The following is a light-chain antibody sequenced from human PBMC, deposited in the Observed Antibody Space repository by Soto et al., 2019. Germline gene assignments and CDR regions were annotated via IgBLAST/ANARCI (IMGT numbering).Light chain of an antibody. V-gene: IGKV3-20*01. CDR3: HQYDKAPQP. CDR1: QYMTRTY. CDR2: AAS. Sequence: EIVLMQSPGTLSLSPGERATLSCRASQYMTRTYIAWYQQKPGQAPRLLIYAASNRATGIPDKFSGSGSGADYSLTIRRLEPEDSAVYYCHQYDKAPQPFGQGTKVEIK. J-gene: IGKJ2*01.